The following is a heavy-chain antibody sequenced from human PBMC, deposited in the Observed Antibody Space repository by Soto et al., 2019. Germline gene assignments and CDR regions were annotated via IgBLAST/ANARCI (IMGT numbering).Heavy chain of an antibody. CDR1: GMSVDDYH. CDR3: AGPDENSFPSGLDV. Sequence: GGSLRLSCKVSGMSVDDYHLTWVRQAPGRGLEWVSILYRGGYIRYRDSVLGRFTISRDTSKNTLYLQMNYLTVEDTATYYCAGPDENSFPSGLDVWGQGTTVTVSS. J-gene: IGHJ6*02. CDR2: LYRGGYI. D-gene: IGHD4-4*01. V-gene: IGHV3-53*01.